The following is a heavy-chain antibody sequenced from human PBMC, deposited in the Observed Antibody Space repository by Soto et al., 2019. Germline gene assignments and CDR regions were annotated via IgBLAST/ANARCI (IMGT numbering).Heavy chain of an antibody. D-gene: IGHD3-3*01. Sequence: EVQLVESGGGLVKPGGSLRLSCAASGFTFSNAWMSWVRQAPGKGLEWVGRIKSKTDGGTTDHAAPVKGRFTISRDDSKNTLYLQMNSLKTEDTAVYYCTTDSLVLRFLEWAFDPWGQGTLVTVSS. J-gene: IGHJ5*02. V-gene: IGHV3-15*01. CDR1: GFTFSNAW. CDR3: TTDSLVLRFLEWAFDP. CDR2: IKSKTDGGTT.